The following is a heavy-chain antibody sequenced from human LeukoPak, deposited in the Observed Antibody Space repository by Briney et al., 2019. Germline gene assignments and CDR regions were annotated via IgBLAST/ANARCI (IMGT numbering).Heavy chain of an antibody. CDR2: MDYSGTT. V-gene: IGHV4-39*01. CDR3: ARGGPLIPLRWWKDYYYGMDV. CDR1: GDSISSSGRFY. D-gene: IGHD2-15*01. J-gene: IGHJ6*02. Sequence: SETLSLTCTVSGDSISSSGRFYWGWLRQTPGKGLEWIGSMDYSGTTDYNPSLKSRVTLSVDTSKGQFSLKLTSVTAADTAVYYCARGGPLIPLRWWKDYYYGMDVWGQGTTVTVSS.